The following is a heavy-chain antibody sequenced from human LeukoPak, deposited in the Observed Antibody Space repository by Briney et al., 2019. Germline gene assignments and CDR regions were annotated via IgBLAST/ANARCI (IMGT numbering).Heavy chain of an antibody. V-gene: IGHV3-23*01. CDR2: ISAGGDGT. J-gene: IGHJ4*02. CDR1: TFSFSRYP. Sequence: PGGSLRLSCVASTFSFSRYPMGWVRQAPGKGLEWVSGISAGGDGTYYADPVKGRFTISRDNSKNTLYLQMNSLRAEDTAVYYCAKDRESSSLGFVDYWGQGTLVTVSS. CDR3: AKDRESSSLGFVDY. D-gene: IGHD6-13*01.